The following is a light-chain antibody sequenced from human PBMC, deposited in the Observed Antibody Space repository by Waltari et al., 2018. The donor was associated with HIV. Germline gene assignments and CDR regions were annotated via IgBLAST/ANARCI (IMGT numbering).Light chain of an antibody. CDR1: SSDVGSYNL. J-gene: IGLJ3*02. Sequence: QSALTQSASVSGSPGQSITISCTGTSSDVGSYNLVSWYQQHPGKAPKVMIYEVSKRPSGVSNRCSGSKSGNTASLTISGLQAEDEADYYCCSYAGSSTFWVFGGGTKLTVL. CDR2: EVS. CDR3: CSYAGSSTFWV. V-gene: IGLV2-23*02.